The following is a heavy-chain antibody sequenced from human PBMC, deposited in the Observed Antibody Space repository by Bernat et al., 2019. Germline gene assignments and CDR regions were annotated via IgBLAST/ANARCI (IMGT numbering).Heavy chain of an antibody. CDR2: INPSDGNT. D-gene: IGHD4-17*01. Sequence: QVQLVQSGAEVRKPGASVKVSCKASGYTFTSYYLNWVRQAPGQRLEWMGIINPSDGNTNSAQKFRGTVTMTRDRSTSTVYMEMSSLRPDDTAIYYCARGDNGDFPRPFDYWGQGTLVTVSS. CDR1: GYTFTSYY. CDR3: ARGDNGDFPRPFDY. J-gene: IGHJ4*02. V-gene: IGHV1-46*01.